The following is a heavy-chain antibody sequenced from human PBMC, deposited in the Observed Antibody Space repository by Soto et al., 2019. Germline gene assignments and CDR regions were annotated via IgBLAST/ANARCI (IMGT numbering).Heavy chain of an antibody. CDR3: ARTAYYDEGRFYSHFDR. Sequence: DVQLVESGGDVVQPGGSLRLSCARYGFTVNKEWMHWVRQAPGKGLMWVSRINTDGSTTAYADSVKGRFTISRDNAKNPLFLQMNSLRADDTAVYYCARTAYYDEGRFYSHFDRWGQGTLVTVSS. D-gene: IGHD3-22*01. CDR1: GFTVNKEW. J-gene: IGHJ4*02. V-gene: IGHV3-74*01. CDR2: INTDGSTT.